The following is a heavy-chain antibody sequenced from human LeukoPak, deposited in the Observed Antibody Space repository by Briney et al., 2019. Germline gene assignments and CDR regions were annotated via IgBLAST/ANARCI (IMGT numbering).Heavy chain of an antibody. CDR3: AAEVGILTGYYHYGMDV. CDR1: GFTFTSSA. J-gene: IGHJ6*02. V-gene: IGHV1-58*02. CDR2: IVVGSGNT. D-gene: IGHD3-9*01. Sequence: GASVKVSCKASGFTFTSSAMQRVRQARGQRLEWIGWIVVGSGNTNYAQKFQERVTITRDMSTSTAYMELSSLRSEDTAVYYCAAEVGILTGYYHYGMDVWGQGTTVTVSS.